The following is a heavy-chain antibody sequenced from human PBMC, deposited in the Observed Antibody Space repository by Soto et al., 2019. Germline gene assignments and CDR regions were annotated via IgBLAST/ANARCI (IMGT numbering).Heavy chain of an antibody. CDR2: ISTYNGNT. D-gene: IGHD3-10*01. J-gene: IGHJ4*02. V-gene: IGHV1-18*01. Sequence: QVQLVQSGAEVKMPGASVKVSCKTSGYTFTSYAISWVRQAPGQGLEWMGWISTYNGNTNYAQKLQGRVTMTTDTSTSTAYMELRSLRPDDTAVYYCATDPGTVLLWSGELFFYYWGQGTRVTVSS. CDR3: ATDPGTVLLWSGELFFYY. CDR1: GYTFTSYA.